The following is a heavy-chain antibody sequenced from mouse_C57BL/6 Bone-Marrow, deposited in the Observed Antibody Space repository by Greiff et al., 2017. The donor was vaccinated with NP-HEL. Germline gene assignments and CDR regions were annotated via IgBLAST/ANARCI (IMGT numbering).Heavy chain of an antibody. CDR1: GFTFNTYA. Sequence: EVMLVESGGGLVQPKGSLKLSCAASGFTFNTYAMHWVRQAPGKGLEWVARIRSKSSNYATYYADSVKDRFTISRDDSQSMLYLQMNNLKTEDTAMYYCVRDKGYWRYYYAMDYWGQGTSVTVSS. CDR3: VRDKGYWRYYYAMDY. CDR2: IRSKSSNYAT. D-gene: IGHD2-3*01. V-gene: IGHV10-3*01. J-gene: IGHJ4*01.